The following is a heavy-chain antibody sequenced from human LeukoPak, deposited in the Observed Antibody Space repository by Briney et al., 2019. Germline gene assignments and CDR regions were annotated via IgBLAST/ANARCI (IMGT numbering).Heavy chain of an antibody. Sequence: GGSLRLSCAASGFTFSSYWMSWVRQAPGKGLEWVANIKKDRSEKYYVDSVKGRFTISRDNAKNSLYLQMNSLRAEDTAVYYCARDLYRIVVVPHYFDYWGQGTLVTVSS. J-gene: IGHJ4*02. CDR2: IKKDRSEK. D-gene: IGHD3-22*01. CDR1: GFTFSSYW. V-gene: IGHV3-7*01. CDR3: ARDLYRIVVVPHYFDY.